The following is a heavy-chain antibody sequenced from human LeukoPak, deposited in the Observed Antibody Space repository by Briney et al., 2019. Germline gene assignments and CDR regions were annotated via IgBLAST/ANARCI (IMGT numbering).Heavy chain of an antibody. Sequence: GGSLRLSCAASGFTFSSYWMSWVRQAPGKGLEWVTGISYDGSNKYYVDSVKGRFTISRDSSKNTLYLEMNSLRAEDTAVYYCAEDTYYYDSSGYYVFDHWGQGTLVTVSS. CDR1: GFTFSSYW. CDR2: ISYDGSNK. V-gene: IGHV3-30*18. CDR3: AEDTYYYDSSGYYVFDH. D-gene: IGHD3-22*01. J-gene: IGHJ4*02.